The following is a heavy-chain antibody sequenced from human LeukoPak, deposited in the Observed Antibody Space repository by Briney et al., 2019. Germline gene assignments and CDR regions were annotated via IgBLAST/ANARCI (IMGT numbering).Heavy chain of an antibody. CDR3: ARGGATKTFDY. CDR2: ISGDTRTI. Sequence: GGTLRLSCAAAEFTFADYGMDWVRQSPGKGLEWLSYISGDTRTIYYADSVKGRFTISRDNAQNLVFLQMNSLRAEDTSVYYCARGGATKTFDYWGQGALVTVSS. V-gene: IGHV3-48*04. D-gene: IGHD5-24*01. J-gene: IGHJ4*02. CDR1: EFTFADYG.